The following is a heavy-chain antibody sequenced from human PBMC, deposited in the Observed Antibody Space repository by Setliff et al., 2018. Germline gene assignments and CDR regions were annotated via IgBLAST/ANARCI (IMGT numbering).Heavy chain of an antibody. D-gene: IGHD2-2*01. V-gene: IGHV4-31*03. CDR3: ARVARVVLSRNAFDI. Sequence: SETLSLTCTVSGGSISSGGYYWSWIRQHPGKGLEWIGYIYYSGSTYYNPSLKSRVTISVDTSKNQFSLKLSSVTAADTAVYYCARVARVVLSRNAFDIWGQGIMVTVSS. CDR1: GGSISSGGYY. J-gene: IGHJ3*02. CDR2: IYYSGST.